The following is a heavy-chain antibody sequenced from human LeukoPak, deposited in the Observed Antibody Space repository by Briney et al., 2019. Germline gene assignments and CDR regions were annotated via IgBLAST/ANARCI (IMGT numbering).Heavy chain of an antibody. Sequence: GESLKISCKGLGYSFSSYWNAWVRQRPGKGPEWMGIIYPGGSETRYDPSFQGQVTISADSSTSTAYLQWSSLRASDTAMYHCARASRDGYNQNFDHWGQGTLVTVSS. CDR1: GYSFSSYW. CDR2: IYPGGSET. J-gene: IGHJ4*02. V-gene: IGHV5-51*01. D-gene: IGHD5-24*01. CDR3: ARASRDGYNQNFDH.